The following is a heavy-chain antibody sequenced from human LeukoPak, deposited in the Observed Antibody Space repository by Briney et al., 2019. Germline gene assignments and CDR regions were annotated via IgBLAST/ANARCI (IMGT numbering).Heavy chain of an antibody. J-gene: IGHJ1*01. D-gene: IGHD6-13*01. V-gene: IGHV1-2*02. CDR3: ARDAKQQYLIKYFQH. CDR2: INPNSGGT. CDR1: GGTFSSYA. Sequence: GASVKVSCKASGGTFSSYAISWVRQAPGQGLEWMGWINPNSGGTNYAQKFQGRVTMTRDTSISTAYMDLNRLRTDDTAVYYCARDAKQQYLIKYFQHWGQGTLVTVSS.